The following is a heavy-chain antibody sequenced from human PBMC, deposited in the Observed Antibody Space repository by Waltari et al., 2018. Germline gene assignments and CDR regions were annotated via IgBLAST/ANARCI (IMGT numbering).Heavy chain of an antibody. Sequence: EVHLVESGGGLVQPGGSLRLSCAASGFTLRGYEMNWVRQAPGKGLGWSSYISSTGDTIYYADSVKGRFTISRDNAKNTLYLQMKRLRADDTALYYCARGIAADGGGGYWGQGILVTVSS. J-gene: IGHJ4*02. CDR1: GFTLRGYE. D-gene: IGHD6-13*01. V-gene: IGHV3-48*03. CDR2: ISSTGDTI. CDR3: ARGIAADGGGGY.